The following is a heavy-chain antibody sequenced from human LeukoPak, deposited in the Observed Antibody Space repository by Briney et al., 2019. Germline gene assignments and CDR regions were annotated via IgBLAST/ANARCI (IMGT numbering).Heavy chain of an antibody. Sequence: GGSLRLSCAASGFTFSSYGMHWVRQALGKGLEWVAVIWYDGSNKYYADSVKGRFTISRDNSKNTLYLQMNSLRAEDTAVYYCARDLKVTAMVSFGYWGQGTLVTVSS. J-gene: IGHJ4*02. CDR3: ARDLKVTAMVSFGY. D-gene: IGHD5-18*01. CDR1: GFTFSSYG. CDR2: IWYDGSNK. V-gene: IGHV3-33*01.